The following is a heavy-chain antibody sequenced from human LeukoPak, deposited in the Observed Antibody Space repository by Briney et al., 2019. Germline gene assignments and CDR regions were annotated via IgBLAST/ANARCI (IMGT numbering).Heavy chain of an antibody. D-gene: IGHD5-24*01. CDR2: IYYNGNT. J-gene: IGHJ3*01. Sequence: SETLSLTCTVSGDSIDSYSWTWIRQPPGKGLEWIASIYYNGNTYVNPSLKSRATISMDMSDNNFSLKLTSVTAADTAMYYCARPISQAFDVWGRGTMVTVSS. V-gene: IGHV4-59*04. CDR1: GDSIDSYS. CDR3: ARPISQAFDV.